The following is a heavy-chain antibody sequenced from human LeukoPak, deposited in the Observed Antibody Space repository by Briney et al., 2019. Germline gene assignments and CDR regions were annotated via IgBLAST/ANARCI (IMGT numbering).Heavy chain of an antibody. CDR3: ARDQGYYDFWSGYSHGAFDI. V-gene: IGHV4-30-4*08. D-gene: IGHD3-3*01. J-gene: IGHJ3*02. CDR1: GGSISSGDYY. CDR2: IYYSGST. Sequence: SQTLSLTCTVAGGSISSGDYYWSWIRQPPGKGLEWIGYIYYSGSTYYNPSLKSRVTISVDTSKNQFSLKLSSVTSADTAVYYCARDQGYYDFWSGYSHGAFDIWGQGTMVTVSS.